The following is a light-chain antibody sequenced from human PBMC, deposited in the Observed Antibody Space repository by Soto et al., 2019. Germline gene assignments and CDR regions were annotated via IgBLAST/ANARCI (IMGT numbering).Light chain of an antibody. CDR2: DVS. Sequence: QSVLTQAASVSGSPGQSITISCTGTSSDVGGYNYVSWYQQHPGKAPELMIYDVSNRPSGISNRFSGSKSGNTASLTISGLQAEDEADYYCSSYTGSSTLAFGTGTKVTVL. CDR1: SSDVGGYNY. CDR3: SSYTGSSTLA. V-gene: IGLV2-14*01. J-gene: IGLJ1*01.